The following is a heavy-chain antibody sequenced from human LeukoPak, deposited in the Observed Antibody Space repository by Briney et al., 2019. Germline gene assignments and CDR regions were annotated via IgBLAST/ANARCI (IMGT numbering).Heavy chain of an antibody. CDR1: GGTFSSYA. J-gene: IGHJ5*02. CDR2: IIPILGVA. CDR3: ARYPTTISVAGTNWFDP. D-gene: IGHD6-19*01. V-gene: IGHV1-69*04. Sequence: SVKVSCKASGGTFSSYAISWVPQAPEQGLEWMGRIIPILGVANYAQKFQGRVTITADKSTSTAYMELSSLRSEDTAVYYCARYPTTISVAGTNWFDPWGQGTLFTVSS.